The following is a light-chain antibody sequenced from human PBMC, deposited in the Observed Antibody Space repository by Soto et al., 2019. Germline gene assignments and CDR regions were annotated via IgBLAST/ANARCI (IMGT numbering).Light chain of an antibody. CDR3: QQSSSPLWGT. CDR2: GAS. V-gene: IGKV1-39*01. J-gene: IGKJ1*01. CDR1: QNISTS. Sequence: DIQLSQSPSTLSASVGDSVTMTCRASQNISTSLAWYQQKPGKAPKLLIYGASSLQTGVPSRFSGSGSGTDFTLTISSLQPEDFATYYCQQSSSPLWGTCGQGTKVDIK.